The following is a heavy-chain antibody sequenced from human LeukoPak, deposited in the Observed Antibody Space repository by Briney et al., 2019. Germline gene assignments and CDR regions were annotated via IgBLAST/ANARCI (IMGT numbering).Heavy chain of an antibody. J-gene: IGHJ4*02. D-gene: IGHD2-15*01. CDR3: ARQLGYCSDGDCYFDF. V-gene: IGHV3-23*01. CDR2: IWSSGDHT. CDR1: RFSINNYA. Sequence: QAGGSLRLSCTTSRFSINNYAMTWVRRAPGKGLEWVSSIWSSGDHTKYADSVRGRVAVSRDNSKNTLHLQMNSLRAEDTAVYHCARQLGYCSDGDCYFDFWGQGTLVTVSS.